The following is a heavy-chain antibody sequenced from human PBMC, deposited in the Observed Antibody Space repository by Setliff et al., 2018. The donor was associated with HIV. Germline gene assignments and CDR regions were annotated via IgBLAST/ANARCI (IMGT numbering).Heavy chain of an antibody. Sequence: SETLSLTCAVYGGSFSDYSWSWIRQPPGKGLEWIGSIYHSGSTYYNPSLRTRVTISVDTSKNQFSLKLNSVTAADTAVYYCAGFGELLDYYYGMDVWGQGTTVTVSS. V-gene: IGHV4-34*01. CDR2: IYHSGST. J-gene: IGHJ6*02. D-gene: IGHD3-10*01. CDR1: GGSFSDYS. CDR3: AGFGELLDYYYGMDV.